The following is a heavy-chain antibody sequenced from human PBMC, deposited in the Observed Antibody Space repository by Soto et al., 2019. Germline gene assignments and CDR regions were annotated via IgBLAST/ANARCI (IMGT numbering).Heavy chain of an antibody. CDR2: INPKSGDT. Sequence: QVQLVQSGAEVKKPGASVKVSCKASGYTFTGFYMHWVRQAPGQGLEWMGWINPKSGDTEYAQNFQGWVNMTRDTSISTAYMEMSRLKSDDTAVYYCASGGSTVTREFDYWGQGTLVSVSS. J-gene: IGHJ4*02. V-gene: IGHV1-2*04. CDR3: ASGGSTVTREFDY. CDR1: GYTFTGFY. D-gene: IGHD4-17*01.